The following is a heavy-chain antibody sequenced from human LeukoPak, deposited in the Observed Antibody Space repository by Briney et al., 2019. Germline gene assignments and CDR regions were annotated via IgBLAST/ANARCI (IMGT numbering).Heavy chain of an antibody. CDR2: IRSKANSYAT. Sequence: GSLKLSCAASGFTFSGSAMHWVRQASGKGLEWVGRIRSKANSYATAYAASVKGRFTISRDDSKNTAYLQMNSLKTEDTAVYYCTSPLRADAFDIWGQGTMVTVSS. V-gene: IGHV3-73*01. D-gene: IGHD4/OR15-4a*01. CDR3: TSPLRADAFDI. J-gene: IGHJ3*02. CDR1: GFTFSGSA.